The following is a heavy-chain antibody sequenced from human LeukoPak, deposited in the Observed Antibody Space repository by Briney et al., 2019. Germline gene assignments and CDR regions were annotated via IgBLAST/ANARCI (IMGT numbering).Heavy chain of an antibody. CDR1: GFSLSTSGMC. J-gene: IGHJ3*02. CDR2: IDWDDDK. V-gene: IGHV2-70*11. D-gene: IGHD7-27*01. Sequence: SGPALVKPTQSLTLTCTFSGFSLSTSGMCVSWIRQPLGKALEWLARIDWDDDKCYSTSLKTRLKISKDTSKNQVVLTMTNLAPVDTATYYSARSSGEWMRMDAFDIWGKGTMVTVSS. CDR3: ARSSGEWMRMDAFDI.